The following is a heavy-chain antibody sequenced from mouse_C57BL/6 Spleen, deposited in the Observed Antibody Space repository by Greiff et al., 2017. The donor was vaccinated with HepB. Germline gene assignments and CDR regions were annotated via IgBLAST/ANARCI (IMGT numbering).Heavy chain of an antibody. Sequence: QVQLQQPGAELVKPGASVKMSCKASGYTFTSYWITWVKQRPGQGLEWIGDIYPGSGSTNYNEKFKSKATLTVDTSSSTAYMQLSSLTSEDSAVYYCVASPLYYYGSRADFDVWGTGTTVTVSS. D-gene: IGHD1-1*01. CDR2: IYPGSGST. V-gene: IGHV1-55*01. J-gene: IGHJ1*03. CDR1: GYTFTSYW. CDR3: VASPLYYYGSRADFDV.